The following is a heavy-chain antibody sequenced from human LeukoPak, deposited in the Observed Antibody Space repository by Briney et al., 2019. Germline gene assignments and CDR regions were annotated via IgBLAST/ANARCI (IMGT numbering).Heavy chain of an antibody. CDR1: GYTFTSYD. CDR3: AKDDSSGYYYVGNFDY. CDR2: MNPNSGNT. Sequence: ASVKVSCKASGYTFTSYDINWVRQATGQGLEWMGWMNPNSGNTGYAQKFQGRVTMTRNTSISTAYMELSSLRSEDTAVYYCAKDDSSGYYYVGNFDYWGQGTLVTVSS. D-gene: IGHD3-22*01. J-gene: IGHJ4*02. V-gene: IGHV1-8*01.